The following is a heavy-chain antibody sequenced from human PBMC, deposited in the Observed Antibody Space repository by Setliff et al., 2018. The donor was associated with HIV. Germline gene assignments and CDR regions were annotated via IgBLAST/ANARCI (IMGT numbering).Heavy chain of an antibody. CDR3: ARIALPHCGGDCYMDV. CDR1: GLTLGDYG. Sequence: GGSLRLSCAASGLTLGDYGMVWVRQAPGKGLEWVSSISPSSVYLNYADSMKGRVTISRDNAKNSLYIQMNSLRAEDTAVYYCARIALPHCGGDCYMDVWGKGTTVTVSS. V-gene: IGHV3-21*06. J-gene: IGHJ6*03. CDR2: ISPSSVYL. D-gene: IGHD2-21*01.